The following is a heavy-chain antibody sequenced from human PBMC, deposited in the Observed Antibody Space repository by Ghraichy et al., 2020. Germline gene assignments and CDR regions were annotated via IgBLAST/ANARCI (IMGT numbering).Heavy chain of an antibody. D-gene: IGHD2-8*01. CDR2: ISGDGGST. CDR3: AKERLIDTYANFDY. V-gene: IGHV3-43*02. J-gene: IGHJ4*02. Sequence: GESLNIFCAASGFTFDDYAMHWVRQAPGKGLEWVSLISGDGGSTYYADSVKGRFTISRDNSKNSLYLQMNSLRTEDTALYYCAKERLIDTYANFDYWGQGTLVTVSS. CDR1: GFTFDDYA.